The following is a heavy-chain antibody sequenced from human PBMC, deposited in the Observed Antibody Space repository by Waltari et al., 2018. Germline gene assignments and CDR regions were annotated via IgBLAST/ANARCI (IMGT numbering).Heavy chain of an antibody. CDR3: ARAGPGIFGVVCFDY. J-gene: IGHJ4*02. CDR1: GFTFSSYA. V-gene: IGHV3-30-3*01. CDR2: ISYDGSNK. Sequence: QVQLVESGGGVVQPGRSLRLSCAASGFTFSSYAMHWVRQAPGKGLEWVAVISYDGSNKYYADSVKGRFTISRDNSKNTLYLQMNSLRAEDTAVYYCARAGPGIFGVVCFDYWGQGTLVTVSS. D-gene: IGHD3-3*01.